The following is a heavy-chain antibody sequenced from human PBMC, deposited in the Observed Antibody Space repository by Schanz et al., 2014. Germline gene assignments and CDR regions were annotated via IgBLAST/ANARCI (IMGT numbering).Heavy chain of an antibody. CDR3: ATNSPFRMVRGSNAFDA. CDR2: FDVEDGET. V-gene: IGHV1-24*01. J-gene: IGHJ3*01. CDR1: GYTVSALA. D-gene: IGHD3-10*01. Sequence: QVQLLQSGSEVKKPGASVPVSCEISGYTVSALALHWVRQAPGKGLEWLGGFDVEDGETIYAQKFQGRVTMTEDTSTETAYMELSGLRSGDTAVYYCATNSPFRMVRGSNAFDAWGQGTMVTVSS.